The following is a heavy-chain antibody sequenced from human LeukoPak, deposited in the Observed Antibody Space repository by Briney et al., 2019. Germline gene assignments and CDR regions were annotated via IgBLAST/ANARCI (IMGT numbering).Heavy chain of an antibody. CDR1: GGSISSYY. CDR2: IYYSGST. J-gene: IGHJ4*02. D-gene: IGHD3-10*01. CDR3: ARSVGEKTPFDY. Sequence: SETPSLTCTVSGGSISSYYWSWIRQPPGKGLEWIGYIYYSGSTNYNPSLKSRVTISVDTSKNQFSLKLSSVSAADTAVYYCARSVGEKTPFDYWGQGTLVTVSS. V-gene: IGHV4-59*01.